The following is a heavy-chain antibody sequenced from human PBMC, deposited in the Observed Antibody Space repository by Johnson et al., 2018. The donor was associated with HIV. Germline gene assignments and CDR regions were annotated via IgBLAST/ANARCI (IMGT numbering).Heavy chain of an antibody. V-gene: IGHV3-33*06. D-gene: IGHD3-9*01. CDR3: AKEAIDILFGHDAFDI. CDR2: IWCAGSNK. Sequence: QVQLVESGGGVVQPGRSLRLSCAASGFTFSNYGMHWVRQAPGKGLEWVAVIWCAGSNKYYGDSGKGRFTISRDNSKNTVYLQMNRLRAEDTAVYYCAKEAIDILFGHDAFDIWGQGTMVTVSS. CDR1: GFTFSNYG. J-gene: IGHJ3*02.